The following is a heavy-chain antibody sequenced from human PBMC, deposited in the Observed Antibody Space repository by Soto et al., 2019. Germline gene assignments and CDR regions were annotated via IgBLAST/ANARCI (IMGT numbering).Heavy chain of an antibody. CDR1: GFTFSSYA. CDR3: AKDQRYCTNGVCYDYYYMDV. CDR2: ISGSGGST. V-gene: IGHV3-23*01. D-gene: IGHD2-8*01. Sequence: EVQLLESGGGLVQPGGSLRLSCAASGFTFSSYAMSWVRQAPGKGLEWVSAISGSGGSTHYADSVKGRFTISRDNSKNTLYLQMNSLRAEDTAVYYCAKDQRYCTNGVCYDYYYMDVWGKGTTVTVSS. J-gene: IGHJ6*03.